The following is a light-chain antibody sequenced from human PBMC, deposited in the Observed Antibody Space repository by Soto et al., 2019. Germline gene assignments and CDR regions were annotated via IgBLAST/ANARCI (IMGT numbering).Light chain of an antibody. Sequence: EVVLTQSPGTVSLSPGERVTLSCRASQSVISNYLAWCQQRPGQDPRILIYAALSRATGIPDRLSDSGSGTDFTLSISRLEPEDFAVYYCQQYGSSLTWTFGQGTNVEIK. V-gene: IGKV3-20*01. J-gene: IGKJ1*01. CDR1: QSVISNY. CDR2: AAL. CDR3: QQYGSSLTWT.